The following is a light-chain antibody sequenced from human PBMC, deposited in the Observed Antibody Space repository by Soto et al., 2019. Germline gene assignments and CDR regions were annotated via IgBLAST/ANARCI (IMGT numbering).Light chain of an antibody. CDR3: AAWDDSLNSVI. CDR1: RSNIGTNP. Sequence: QSVLTQPPSASGTPGQSVSISCSGSRSNIGTNPVNWYQQLPGTAPKLLFYTNTQRPSGVPDRFSASKSGTSASLAISGLXSEDEADYYCAAWDDSLNSVIFGGGTKLTVL. J-gene: IGLJ2*01. CDR2: TNT. V-gene: IGLV1-44*01.